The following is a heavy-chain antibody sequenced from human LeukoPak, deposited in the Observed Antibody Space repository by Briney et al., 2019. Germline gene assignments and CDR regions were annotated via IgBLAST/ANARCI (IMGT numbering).Heavy chain of an antibody. D-gene: IGHD3-22*01. CDR2: IYYSGST. CDR3: ARHNYYYDSSGYYYVESGAFDI. CDR1: GGSFSGYY. V-gene: IGHV4-59*08. Sequence: PSETLSLTRAVYGGSFSGYYWSWIRQPPGKGLEWIGYIYYSGSTNYNPSLKSRVTISVDTSKNQFSLKLSSVTAADTAVYYCARHNYYYDSSGYYYVESGAFDIWGQGTMVTVSS. J-gene: IGHJ3*02.